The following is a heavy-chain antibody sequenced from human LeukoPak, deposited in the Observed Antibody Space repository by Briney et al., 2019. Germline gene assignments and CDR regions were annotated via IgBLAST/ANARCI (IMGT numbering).Heavy chain of an antibody. CDR3: ARHSYDSSGYLLDY. Sequence: GDPLKISCKGSVYSFTSYWIGCLREMRGKGVEGMGIIYPGDSDTRYSPSFHGQVTISADKSISTAYLQWSSLKASDTAMYYCARHSYDSSGYLLDYWGQGTLVTVSS. J-gene: IGHJ4*02. V-gene: IGHV5-51*01. CDR1: VYSFTSYW. CDR2: IYPGDSDT. D-gene: IGHD3-22*01.